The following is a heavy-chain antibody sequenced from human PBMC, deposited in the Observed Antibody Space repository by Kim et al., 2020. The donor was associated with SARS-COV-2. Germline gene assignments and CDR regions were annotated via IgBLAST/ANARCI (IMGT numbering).Heavy chain of an antibody. CDR3: ARDLIGIAARPAWFDP. J-gene: IGHJ5*02. Sequence: SVQGRFTISRDNSKNTLYLQMNSLRAEDTAVYYCARDLIGIAARPAWFDPWGQGTLVTVSS. D-gene: IGHD6-6*01. V-gene: IGHV3-30*01.